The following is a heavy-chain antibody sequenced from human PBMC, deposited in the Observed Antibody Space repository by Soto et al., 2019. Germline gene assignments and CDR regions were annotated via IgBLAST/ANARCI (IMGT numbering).Heavy chain of an antibody. V-gene: IGHV4-31*03. CDR1: GGSISTVGHY. J-gene: IGHJ4*02. CDR2: IYHTGST. Sequence: SETLSLTCSVSGGSISTVGHYWTWIRRPPGKGLEWIGSIYHTGSTYYSKSLRSRLTMSVDTSKSQFSLRLSSVTAADTAVYYCARATGTLRSRNCDYWGQGSLVTVSS. D-gene: IGHD1-1*01. CDR3: ARATGTLRSRNCDY.